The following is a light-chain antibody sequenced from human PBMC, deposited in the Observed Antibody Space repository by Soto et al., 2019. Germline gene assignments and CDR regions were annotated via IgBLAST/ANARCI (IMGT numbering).Light chain of an antibody. CDR2: KMS. V-gene: IGKV2-24*01. J-gene: IGKJ1*01. CDR1: QSLVHSDGNTY. CDR3: LQAPHFPWA. Sequence: DVVMTQTPLSSPVTLGQPASISCTSSQSLVHSDGNTYLSWLHQRPGQPPRLLIQKMSNRLSGVPDRFSGRGAGTELTLTISRVEFAGVGSYYCLQAPHFPWAFGLGTNVDIK.